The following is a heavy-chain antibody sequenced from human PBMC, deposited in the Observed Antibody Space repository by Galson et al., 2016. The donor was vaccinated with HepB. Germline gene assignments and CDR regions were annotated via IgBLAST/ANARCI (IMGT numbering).Heavy chain of an antibody. CDR3: ARGPGIQRWLLFDY. CDR1: GFDFVGHA. V-gene: IGHV3-30*15. D-gene: IGHD5-18*01. J-gene: IGHJ4*02. CDR2: ISYHGNDK. Sequence: SLRLSCAASGFDFVGHAMHWVRQAPGRGLEWVSVISYHGNDKFYVDSVRGRFTVSRDNSRDILYLQMSSLRPEDTAVYYCARGPGIQRWLLFDYWGQGARVTVSS.